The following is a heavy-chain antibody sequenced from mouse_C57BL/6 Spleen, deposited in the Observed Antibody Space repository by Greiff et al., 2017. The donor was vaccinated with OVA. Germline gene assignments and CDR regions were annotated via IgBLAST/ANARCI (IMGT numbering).Heavy chain of an antibody. Sequence: VQLQQSGAELMKPGASVKLSCKASGYTFTGYWIEWVKQRPGHGLEWIGEILPGSGSTNYNEKFKGKATFTADTSSNTAYMQLSSLTTEASANYCGTSGGNRNWFAYWGQGTLVTVSA. CDR2: ILPGSGST. CDR3: TSGGNRNWFAY. J-gene: IGHJ3*01. CDR1: GYTFTGYW. D-gene: IGHD1-1*02. V-gene: IGHV1-9*01.